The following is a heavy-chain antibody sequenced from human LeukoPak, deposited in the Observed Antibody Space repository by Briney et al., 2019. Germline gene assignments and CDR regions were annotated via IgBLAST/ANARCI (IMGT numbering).Heavy chain of an antibody. D-gene: IGHD3-10*01. Sequence: GGSLRLSCAASGFTFSSYAMSWVRQAPGKGLEWVSAISGSGGSTYYADSVKGRFTISRDNSKNTLYLQMNGLRAEDTAVYYCAKGDYYALVPQFDYWGQGTLVTVSS. CDR2: ISGSGGST. J-gene: IGHJ4*02. CDR3: AKGDYYALVPQFDY. V-gene: IGHV3-23*01. CDR1: GFTFSSYA.